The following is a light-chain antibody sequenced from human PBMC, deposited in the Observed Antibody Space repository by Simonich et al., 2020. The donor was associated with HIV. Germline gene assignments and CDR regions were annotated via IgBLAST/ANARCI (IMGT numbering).Light chain of an antibody. J-gene: IGKJ2*01. CDR3: QQYYSSPYT. CDR1: QSVSNN. CDR2: GAS. V-gene: IGKV3-15*01. Sequence: EIVMTQSPATLSVSPGERATLSCRASQSVSNNLAWYQQKPGQAPRLLIYGASTRATGIPARFSGSGSGTEFNLTISSLQAEDVAVYYCQQYYSSPYTFGQGTKLEIK.